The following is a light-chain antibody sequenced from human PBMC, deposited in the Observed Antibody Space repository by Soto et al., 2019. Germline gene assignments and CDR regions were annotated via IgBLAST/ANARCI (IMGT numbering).Light chain of an antibody. Sequence: QSALTQPPSASGSPGQSVTISCTGTSSDVGGYNYVSWYQQHPGKAPKLMIYEVIKRPSGVPDRFSGSKSGNTASLTVSALQAEDEADYYCSSYAGSTVIFGGGTKLTVL. J-gene: IGLJ2*01. CDR2: EVI. CDR3: SSYAGSTVI. CDR1: SSDVGGYNY. V-gene: IGLV2-8*01.